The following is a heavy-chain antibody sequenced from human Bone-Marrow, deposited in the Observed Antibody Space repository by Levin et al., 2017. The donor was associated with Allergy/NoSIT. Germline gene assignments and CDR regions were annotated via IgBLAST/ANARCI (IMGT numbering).Heavy chain of an antibody. CDR1: GFEFSNVW. CDR2: IKSEVDGETR. J-gene: IGHJ5*02. Sequence: PGGSLRLSCAGSGFEFSNVWMNWVRQAPGKGLEWVGRIKSEVDGETRQYAPFVKGRFTISRDDSKNTVYLQMNSLKIEDTAVYYCFDRLFDPWGPGALVAVSS. V-gene: IGHV3-15*07. CDR3: FDRLFDP.